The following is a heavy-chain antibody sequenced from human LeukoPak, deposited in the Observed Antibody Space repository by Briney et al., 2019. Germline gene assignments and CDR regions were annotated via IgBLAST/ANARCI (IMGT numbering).Heavy chain of an antibody. CDR2: IYYSGST. CDR1: GGSISSSGYY. Sequence: SETLSLTCTVSGGSISSSGYYWGWIRQPPGKGLEWIGSIYYSGSTYYNPSLKSRVTISVDTSKNQFSLKLSSVTAADTAVYYCASPKYCSGGSCYSGWYFDLWGRGTLVTVSS. CDR3: ASPKYCSGGSCYSGWYFDL. J-gene: IGHJ2*01. V-gene: IGHV4-39*01. D-gene: IGHD2-15*01.